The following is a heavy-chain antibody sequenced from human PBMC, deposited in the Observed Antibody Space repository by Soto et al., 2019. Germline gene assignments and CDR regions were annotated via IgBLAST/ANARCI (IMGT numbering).Heavy chain of an antibody. CDR1: GFTFSNAW. CDR3: PTLWGGGFDH. D-gene: IGHD3-16*01. Sequence: EVQLVESGGGLVKPGGSLTLSCAASGFTFSNAWMSWVRQTPGKGLEWVARIQSKTDGETTDYAAPVKGRFTISRDDSKNTLALRMNRLKTEDKAFYYCPTLWGGGFDHWGQGTLVTVSS. V-gene: IGHV3-15*01. CDR2: IQSKTDGETT. J-gene: IGHJ4*02.